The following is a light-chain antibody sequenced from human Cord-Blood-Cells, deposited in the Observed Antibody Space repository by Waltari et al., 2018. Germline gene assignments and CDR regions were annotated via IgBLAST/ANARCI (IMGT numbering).Light chain of an antibody. CDR2: DSS. J-gene: IGKJ5*01. CDR3: QQRSNWTPIT. CDR1: QSVSSY. V-gene: IGKV3-11*01. Sequence: EIVLTQSPATLSLSPGERATLSCRASQSVSSYLAWYQQKPGQAPRLLIYDSSNRATGSPARCSGSGAGTAFTLTISSLEPEDFAVYYYQQRSNWTPITFGQGTRLEIK.